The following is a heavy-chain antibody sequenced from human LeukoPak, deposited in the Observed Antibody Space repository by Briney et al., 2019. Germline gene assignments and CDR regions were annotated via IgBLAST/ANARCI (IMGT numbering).Heavy chain of an antibody. Sequence: GESLQISCKGSGYHFTSYWIGWVRQMTGKGLEWMGIIYPGDSDTRYSPSFQGQVTISADKSISTAYLQWSSLKASDTAMYYCARLGSDYYYAPNWFDPWGQGTLVTVSS. CDR1: GYHFTSYW. D-gene: IGHD3-10*01. V-gene: IGHV5-51*01. J-gene: IGHJ5*02. CDR2: IYPGDSDT. CDR3: ARLGSDYYYAPNWFDP.